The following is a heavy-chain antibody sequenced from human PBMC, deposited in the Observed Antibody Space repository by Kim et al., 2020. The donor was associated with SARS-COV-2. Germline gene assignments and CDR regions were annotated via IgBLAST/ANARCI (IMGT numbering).Heavy chain of an antibody. Sequence: AQKFQERVTITRDMSTSTAYMELSSLRSEDTAVYYCAASQKHYYYYGMDVWGQGTTVTVSS. V-gene: IGHV1-58*01. CDR3: AASQKHYYYYGMDV. J-gene: IGHJ6*02.